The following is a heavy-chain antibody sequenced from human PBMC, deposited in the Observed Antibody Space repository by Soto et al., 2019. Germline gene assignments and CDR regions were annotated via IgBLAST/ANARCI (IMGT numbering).Heavy chain of an antibody. Sequence: QVQLVQSGAEVRKPGASVKVSCKASGYTFTTSGISWVRQAPGQGREWMAMISAYNGNTNYAQKFQGRVTLTTDTPTSTAYMELRSLKSDDTATYYCARVRGIPADADYWGQGSLVTVSS. CDR2: ISAYNGNT. CDR1: GYTFTTSG. CDR3: ARVRGIPADADY. V-gene: IGHV1-18*01. J-gene: IGHJ4*02. D-gene: IGHD2-2*01.